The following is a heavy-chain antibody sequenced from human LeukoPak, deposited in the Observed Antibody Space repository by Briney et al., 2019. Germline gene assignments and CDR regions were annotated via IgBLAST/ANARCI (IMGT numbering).Heavy chain of an antibody. CDR3: ARGGGYSGSYSRAFGI. CDR2: IYSGGST. V-gene: IGHV3-53*01. CDR1: GFTVSSNY. D-gene: IGHD1-26*01. J-gene: IGHJ3*02. Sequence: GGSLRLSCAASGFTVSSNYMSWVRQAPGKGLEWVSVIYSGGSTYYADSVKGRFTISRDNSKNTLYLQMNSLRAEDTAVYYCARGGGYSGSYSRAFGIWGQGTMVTVSS.